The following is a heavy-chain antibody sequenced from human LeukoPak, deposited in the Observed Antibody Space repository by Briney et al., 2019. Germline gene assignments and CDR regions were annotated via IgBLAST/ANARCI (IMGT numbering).Heavy chain of an antibody. CDR1: GFNFSSYA. J-gene: IGHJ4*02. V-gene: IGHV3-23*01. D-gene: IGHD3-3*01. CDR3: AKALFGSPSGFDY. CDR2: ISGSGGST. Sequence: GGSLRLSCAASGFNFSSYALSWVRQAPGKGLKRVSAISGSGGSTYYADPVKGRLTISRDNSKNTLYLQMNSLRAEDTAVYYCAKALFGSPSGFDYWGQGTLVTVSS.